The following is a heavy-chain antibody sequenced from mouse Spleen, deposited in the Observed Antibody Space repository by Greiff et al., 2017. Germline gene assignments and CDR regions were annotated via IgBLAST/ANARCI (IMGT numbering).Heavy chain of an antibody. J-gene: IGHJ3*01. CDR2: IHPNSGST. Sequence: VQLQQPGAELVKPGASVKLSCKASGYTFTSYWMHWVKQRPGQGLEWIGMIHPNSGSTNYNEKFKSKATLTVDKSSSTTYMQLSSLTSEDSAVYYCAQAYDAWFAYWGQGTLVTVSA. CDR1: GYTFTSYW. V-gene: IGHV1-64*01. CDR3: AQAYDAWFAY. D-gene: IGHD2-12*01.